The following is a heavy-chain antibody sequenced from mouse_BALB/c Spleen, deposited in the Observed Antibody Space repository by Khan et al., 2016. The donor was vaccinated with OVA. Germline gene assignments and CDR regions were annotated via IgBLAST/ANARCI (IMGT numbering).Heavy chain of an antibody. D-gene: IGHD2-14*01. V-gene: IGHV9-3-1*01. J-gene: IGHJ4*01. CDR3: ARVGYNGTMDC. Sequence: QIQLVQSGPELKKPGETLQISCKASGFTFTNYGMNWVKQTPGKGLKWMGWINTYTGEPTFADDFKGQFAFSLETSASTAYLQINSLKNEDTATYYCARVGYNGTMDCWGQGTSVTVSS. CDR2: INTYTGEP. CDR1: GFTFTNYG.